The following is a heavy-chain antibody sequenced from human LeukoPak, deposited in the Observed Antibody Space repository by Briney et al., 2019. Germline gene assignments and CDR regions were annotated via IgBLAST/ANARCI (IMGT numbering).Heavy chain of an antibody. Sequence: PGGSLRLSCAASGLTFSRYGMHWVRQAPGKGLEWVGRTRNKANSYTTEYAASVKGRFTISRDDSKNSLYLQMNSLKTEDTAVYYCTRSYSTSRGDYYYYMDVWGKGTTVTVSS. CDR2: TRNKANSYTT. J-gene: IGHJ6*03. CDR3: TRSYSTSRGDYYYYMDV. V-gene: IGHV3-72*01. D-gene: IGHD6-6*01. CDR1: GLTFSRYG.